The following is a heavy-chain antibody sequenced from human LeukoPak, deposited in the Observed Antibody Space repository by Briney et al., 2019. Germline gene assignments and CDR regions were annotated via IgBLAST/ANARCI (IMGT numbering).Heavy chain of an antibody. D-gene: IGHD2-2*01. J-gene: IGHJ5*02. CDR3: ASSEGYCSSTNCRNWFDP. V-gene: IGHV4-30-2*01. CDR2: IYHSGRT. CDR1: GGSISSGDHS. Sequence: SQTLSLTCGVSGGSISSGDHSWSWLRQPPGEGLEWVGYIYHSGRTYYNPSLKSRVTISVDRSNNQFSLKLSSVTAADTAVYYCASSEGYCSSTNCRNWFDPWGQGILVTVSS.